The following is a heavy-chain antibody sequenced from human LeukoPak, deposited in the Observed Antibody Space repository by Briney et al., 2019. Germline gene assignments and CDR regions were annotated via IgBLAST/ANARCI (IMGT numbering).Heavy chain of an antibody. CDR1: GFTFSDYY. CDR2: TSASGDTT. J-gene: IGHJ1*01. CDR3: AKEMTTVVTGYFQH. Sequence: PGGSLRLSCAASGFTFSDYYMSWIRQAPGKGLEWVSATSASGDTTYYADSVKGRFTISRDNSKNTLYLQMNDLRVEDTAVYYCAKEMTTVVTGYFQHWGQGTLVTVSS. D-gene: IGHD4-23*01. V-gene: IGHV3-23*01.